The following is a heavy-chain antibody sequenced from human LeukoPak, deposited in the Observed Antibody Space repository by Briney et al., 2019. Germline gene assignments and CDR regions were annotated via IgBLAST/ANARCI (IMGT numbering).Heavy chain of an antibody. J-gene: IGHJ5*02. CDR2: VNTNNGAP. D-gene: IGHD2-2*01. V-gene: IGHV1-2*06. CDR3: AREVGYSSSYYGRFDP. CDR1: GFTFTGYN. Sequence: ASLKLSCAASGFTFTGYNMHWVRQAPGQGLEWMGRVNTNNGAPNYAQPFQGRVTITRATAISTFYMELSNLRSDDTAVYFCAREVGYSSSYYGRFDPGGQGTLVIVSS.